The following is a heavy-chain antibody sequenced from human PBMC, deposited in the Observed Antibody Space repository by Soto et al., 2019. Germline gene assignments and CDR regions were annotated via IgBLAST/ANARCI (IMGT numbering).Heavy chain of an antibody. V-gene: IGHV4-59*01. CDR2: VYYRGYT. CDR3: ARESREYYFDY. Sequence: PSETQSLTCTVSGGNMRPYYWSWIRQAPGVGLEWIAYVYYRGYTHYNPSIKSRVTISVDTSKNQFSLRLSSVTAADTAVYYCARESREYYFDYWGQGTLVTVSS. J-gene: IGHJ4*02. CDR1: GGNMRPYY.